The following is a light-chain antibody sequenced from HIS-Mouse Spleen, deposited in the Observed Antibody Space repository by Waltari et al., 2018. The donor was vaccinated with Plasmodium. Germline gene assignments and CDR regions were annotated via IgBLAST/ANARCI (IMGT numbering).Light chain of an antibody. CDR1: SSAVGSYNL. V-gene: IGLV2-23*01. CDR3: CSYAGSSTNWV. Sequence: QSALTQPASVSGSPGQSTTISCTGTSSAVGSYNLVPWYQQQPGKAPKLMIYEGSKRPSGVSNRFSGSKSGNTASLTISGLQAEDEADYYCCSYAGSSTNWVFGGGTKLTVL. J-gene: IGLJ3*02. CDR2: EGS.